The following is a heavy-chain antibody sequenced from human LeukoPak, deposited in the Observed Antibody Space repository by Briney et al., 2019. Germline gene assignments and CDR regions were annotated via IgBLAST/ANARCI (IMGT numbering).Heavy chain of an antibody. CDR1: GGSISSGSYY. J-gene: IGHJ4*02. D-gene: IGHD6-13*01. V-gene: IGHV4-61*02. Sequence: SETLSLTCTVSGGSISSGSYYWSWIRQPAGKGLEWIGRIYTSGTTHYNPSLKSRVTMSVDTSKNQFSLNLSSVTAADTAAYYCARFSSIAAAFDYWGLGTLVTVSS. CDR2: IYTSGTT. CDR3: ARFSSIAAAFDY.